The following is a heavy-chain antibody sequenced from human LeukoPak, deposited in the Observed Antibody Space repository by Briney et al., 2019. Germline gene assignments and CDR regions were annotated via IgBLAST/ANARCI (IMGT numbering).Heavy chain of an antibody. Sequence: GRSLRLSCAASGFTFSSYGMHWVRQAPGKGLEWVAVISYDGSNKYYADSVKGRFTISRDNSKNTLYLQMNSLRAEDTAVYYCAKGRDGYNSSYYWGQGTLVTVSS. CDR1: GFTFSSYG. D-gene: IGHD5-24*01. J-gene: IGHJ4*02. V-gene: IGHV3-30*18. CDR2: ISYDGSNK. CDR3: AKGRDGYNSSYY.